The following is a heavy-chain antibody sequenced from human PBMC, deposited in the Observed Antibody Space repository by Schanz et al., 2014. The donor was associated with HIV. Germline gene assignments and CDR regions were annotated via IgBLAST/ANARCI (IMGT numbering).Heavy chain of an antibody. V-gene: IGHV3-30*03. CDR2: ISYEGSKT. Sequence: QVQLVESGGGLVKPGGSLRLSCAASGFSFSDYYMSWIRQAPGKGLEWVALISYEGSKTYYADSVKGRFTISRDNSKNTLYLQMNSLRAEDTAMYYCARDDCSGGSCYSNYYYGMDVWGQGTTVTVSS. J-gene: IGHJ6*02. CDR3: ARDDCSGGSCYSNYYYGMDV. D-gene: IGHD2-15*01. CDR1: GFSFSDYY.